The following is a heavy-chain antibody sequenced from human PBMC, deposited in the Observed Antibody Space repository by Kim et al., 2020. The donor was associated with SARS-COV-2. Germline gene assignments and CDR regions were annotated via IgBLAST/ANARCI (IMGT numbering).Heavy chain of an antibody. CDR2: IKSKTDGGTT. CDR3: TTDSQTYYYGSGSYLRPKVDTNWFDP. J-gene: IGHJ5*02. Sequence: GGSLRLSCAASGFTFSNAWMSWVRQAPGKGLEWVGRIKSKTDGGTTDYAAPVKGRFTIPRDDSKNTLYLQMNSLKTEDTAVYYCTTDSQTYYYGSGSYLRPKVDTNWFDPWGQGTLVTVSS. CDR1: GFTFSNAW. V-gene: IGHV3-15*01. D-gene: IGHD3-10*01.